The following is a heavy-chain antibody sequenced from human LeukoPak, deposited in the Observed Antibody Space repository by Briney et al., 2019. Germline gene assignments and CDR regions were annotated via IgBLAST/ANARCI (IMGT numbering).Heavy chain of an antibody. V-gene: IGHV3-7*01. CDR3: ARELRSSFDY. CDR2: IKQDGSEK. CDR1: GFTFITYW. Sequence: GGSLRLSCAASGFTFITYWMSWVRQAPGKGLEWVANIKQDGSEKYYVDSVKGRFTISTDNAKNSLYLQMNSLRAEDTAVYYCARELRSSFDYWGQGTLVTVSS. J-gene: IGHJ4*02.